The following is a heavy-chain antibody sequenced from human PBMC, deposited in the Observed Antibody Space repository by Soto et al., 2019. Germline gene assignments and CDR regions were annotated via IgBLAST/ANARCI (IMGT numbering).Heavy chain of an antibody. CDR3: ARVCGGDCHYGMDV. CDR2: IYYSGST. D-gene: IGHD2-21*02. CDR1: GGSISSYY. J-gene: IGHJ6*02. Sequence: SETLSLTCTVSGGSISSYYWTWIRQPPGKGLEWIGYIYYSGSTYYNPSLKSRVTISVDTSKNQFSLKLSSVTAADTAVYYCARVCGGDCHYGMDVWGQGTTVTVSS. V-gene: IGHV4-59*12.